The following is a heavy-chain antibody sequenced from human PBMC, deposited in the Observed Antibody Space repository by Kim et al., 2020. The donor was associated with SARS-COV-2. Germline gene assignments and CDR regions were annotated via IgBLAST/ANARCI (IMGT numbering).Heavy chain of an antibody. CDR2: ISSSGSTI. Sequence: GGSLRLSCAASGFTFSDYYMSWIRQAPGKGLEWVSYISSSGSTIYYADSVKGRFTISRDNAKNSLYLQMNSLRAEDTAVYYCARDIVVVPAAISHYYYHGMDVWGQGTTVTVSS. CDR3: ARDIVVVPAAISHYYYHGMDV. J-gene: IGHJ6*02. CDR1: GFTFSDYY. D-gene: IGHD2-2*01. V-gene: IGHV3-11*01.